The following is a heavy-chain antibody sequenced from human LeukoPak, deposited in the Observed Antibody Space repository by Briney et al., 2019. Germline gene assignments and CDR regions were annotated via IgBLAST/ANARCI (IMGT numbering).Heavy chain of an antibody. CDR3: ARDYYGSGSQDI. D-gene: IGHD3-10*01. Sequence: WETLSLTCTVSGRSISSYFWSWIRQPPGKGLEWIGYMYYSGSTKYNPSLKSRVTISVNTSKNQFSLKMSSVTAADTAIYYCARDYYGSGSQDIWGQGTLVTVSS. CDR2: MYYSGST. J-gene: IGHJ4*02. CDR1: GRSISSYF. V-gene: IGHV4-59*01.